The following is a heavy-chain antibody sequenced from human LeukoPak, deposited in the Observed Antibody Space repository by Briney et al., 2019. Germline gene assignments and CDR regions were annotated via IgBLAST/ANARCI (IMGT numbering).Heavy chain of an antibody. CDR3: ARLNSGSYDAFDI. Sequence: ASVKVSCKASGYTFTGYYIHWVRQAPGQGLEWMGWINPNSGGTNYAQKFQGRVTMTRDTSISTAYMELSRLRSDDTAVYYCARLNSGSYDAFDIWGQGTMVTVSS. CDR2: INPNSGGT. CDR1: GYTFTGYY. V-gene: IGHV1-2*02. D-gene: IGHD1-26*01. J-gene: IGHJ3*02.